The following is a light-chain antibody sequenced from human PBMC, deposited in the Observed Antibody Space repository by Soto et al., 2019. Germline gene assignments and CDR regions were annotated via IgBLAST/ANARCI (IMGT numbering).Light chain of an antibody. V-gene: IGLV2-14*01. Sequence: QSALTQPASVSGSPGQSITISCTGTSSDVGGYNYVSWYQHHPGKAPKLMIYEVDYRPSGISDRFSGSKSGNTASLTISGLQAEDEADYYCSSYTSINTYVFGTGTKLTVL. CDR1: SSDVGGYNY. CDR2: EVD. J-gene: IGLJ1*01. CDR3: SSYTSINTYV.